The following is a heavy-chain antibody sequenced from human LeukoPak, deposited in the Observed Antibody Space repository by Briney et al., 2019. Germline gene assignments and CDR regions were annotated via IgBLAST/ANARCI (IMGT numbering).Heavy chain of an antibody. J-gene: IGHJ4*02. Sequence: GGSLRLSCAASGFTFSSYPMSWVRQTPGKGLEWVSYISSSSTTIYYADSVKGRFTISRDNAKNSLYLQMNSLRDEDTAVYYCARERPPDYWGQGTLVTVSS. CDR3: ARERPPDY. V-gene: IGHV3-48*02. CDR2: ISSSSTTI. CDR1: GFTFSSYP.